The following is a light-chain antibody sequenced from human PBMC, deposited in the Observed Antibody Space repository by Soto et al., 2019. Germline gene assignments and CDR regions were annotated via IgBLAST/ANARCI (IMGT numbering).Light chain of an antibody. Sequence: QSALTQPPSASGTPGQRVTISCSGSSSNIGSNSVNWYQQLPGTAPKLLIFTNNQRPSGVPDRFSASKSATSASLAISGLQSEDEADYYCAAWDDSLTGYVFGPGTKLTVL. J-gene: IGLJ1*01. CDR1: SSNIGSNS. CDR3: AAWDDSLTGYV. CDR2: TNN. V-gene: IGLV1-44*01.